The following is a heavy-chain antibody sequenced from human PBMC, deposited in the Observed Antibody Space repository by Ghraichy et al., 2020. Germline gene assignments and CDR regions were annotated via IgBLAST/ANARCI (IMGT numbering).Heavy chain of an antibody. CDR3: TKDSSSASGNWFDP. CDR1: GFTFSRYG. D-gene: IGHD6-6*01. Sequence: GGSLRLSCAASGFTFSRYGVHWVRQVPGKGPEWVAMIWYDGSNRNYADSVKGRFTISRDNSKNMLYLQMNSLRAEDTAVYYCTKDSSSASGNWFDPWGQGTLVTVSS. J-gene: IGHJ5*02. V-gene: IGHV3-33*06. CDR2: IWYDGSNR.